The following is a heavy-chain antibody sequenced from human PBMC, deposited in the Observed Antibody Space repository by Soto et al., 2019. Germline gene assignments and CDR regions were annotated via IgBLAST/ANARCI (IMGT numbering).Heavy chain of an antibody. J-gene: IGHJ5*02. CDR1: GGTFSSYA. CDR3: ARGAVVVVAASRYWFDP. CDR2: IIPIFGTA. D-gene: IGHD2-15*01. Sequence: QVQLVQSGAEVTKPGSSVKVSCKASGGTFSSYAISWVRQAPGQGLEWMGGIIPIFGTANYAQKFQGRVTITAEESTSTAYMELSSLRSEDTAVYYCARGAVVVVAASRYWFDPWGQGTLVTVSS. V-gene: IGHV1-69*01.